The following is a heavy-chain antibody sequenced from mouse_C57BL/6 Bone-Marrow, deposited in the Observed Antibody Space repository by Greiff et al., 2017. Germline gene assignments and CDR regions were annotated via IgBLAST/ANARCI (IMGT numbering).Heavy chain of an antibody. CDR1: GFTFSSYA. CDR2: ISDGGSYT. Sequence: EVHLVESGGGLVKPGGSLKLSCAASGFTFSSYAMSWVRQTPETRLEWVATISDGGSYTYYPDNVKGRFTISRDNAKNNLYLQMSHLKSEDTAMYYCARVTTVVAYYFDYWGQGTTLTVSS. V-gene: IGHV5-4*01. J-gene: IGHJ2*01. D-gene: IGHD1-1*01. CDR3: ARVTTVVAYYFDY.